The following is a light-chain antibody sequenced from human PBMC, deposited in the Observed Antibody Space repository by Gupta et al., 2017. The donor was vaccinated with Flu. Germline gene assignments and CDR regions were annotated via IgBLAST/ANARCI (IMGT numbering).Light chain of an antibody. V-gene: IGLV2-11*01. CDR3: CSYAGRYIL. CDR1: STDVGGYNY. J-gene: IGLJ2*01. Sequence: SALTHPRSVSCPPGQSLAISCTGTSTDVGGYNYVAWYQQHPGKAPRLVIFDVNRRPSGVPDRFSGSKTGNTGSLTISGLQAEDEADYYCCSYAGRYILVGGGTRVTVL. CDR2: DVN.